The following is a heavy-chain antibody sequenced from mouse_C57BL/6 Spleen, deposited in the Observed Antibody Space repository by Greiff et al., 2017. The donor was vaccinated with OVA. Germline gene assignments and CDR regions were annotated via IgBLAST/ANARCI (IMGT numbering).Heavy chain of an antibody. CDR1: GYSITSGYY. D-gene: IGHD1-1*01. CDR3: ARETVVSMDY. Sequence: EVQLQQSGPGLVKPSQSLSLTCSVTGYSITSGYYWNWIRQFPGNKLEWMGYISYDGSNNYNPSLKNRISITRDTSKNQFFLKLNSVTTEDTATYYCARETVVSMDYWGQGTSVTVSS. V-gene: IGHV3-6*01. J-gene: IGHJ4*01. CDR2: ISYDGSN.